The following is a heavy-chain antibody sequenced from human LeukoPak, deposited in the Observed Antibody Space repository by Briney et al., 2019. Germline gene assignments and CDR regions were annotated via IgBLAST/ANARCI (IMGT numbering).Heavy chain of an antibody. Sequence: SETLSLTSTVSGGSISSGGYYWSWIRQHPGKGLEWLGYIYYSGSTYYNPALKSRVTISVDTSKNQFSLKLSSVTAADTAVYYCARVVVRRVIPIGPSNWFDPWGQGTLVTVSS. CDR2: IYYSGST. V-gene: IGHV4-31*03. J-gene: IGHJ5*02. CDR1: GGSISSGGYY. CDR3: ARVVVRRVIPIGPSNWFDP. D-gene: IGHD3-10*01.